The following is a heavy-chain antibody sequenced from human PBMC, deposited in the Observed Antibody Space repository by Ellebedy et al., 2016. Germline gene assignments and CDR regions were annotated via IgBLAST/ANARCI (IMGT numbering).Heavy chain of an antibody. J-gene: IGHJ4*02. V-gene: IGHV3-23*01. CDR3: ASVGDRNGYYLES. CDR1: GFTFSSYA. CDR2: ISGSGGST. Sequence: GESLKISXAASGFTFSSYAMSWVRQAPGKGLEWVSAISGSGGSTYYADSVKGRFTISRDNSKNSLYLQMNSLRAEDTAVYYCASVGDRNGYYLESWGQGTLVTVSS. D-gene: IGHD3-22*01.